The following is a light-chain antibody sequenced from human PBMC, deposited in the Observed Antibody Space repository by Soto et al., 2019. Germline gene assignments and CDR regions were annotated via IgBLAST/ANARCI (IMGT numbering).Light chain of an antibody. J-gene: IGLJ2*01. V-gene: IGLV1-47*01. CDR1: STNNGSNY. CDR3: AAWDDSLSGVV. Sequence: QSVLTQPPSASGTPGQRVTISCSGSSTNNGSNYVYWYQQLPGTAPKLLIYRNNQRPSGVPDRFSGSKSGNSASLAISGLRSEDEADYYCAAWDDSLSGVVFGGGTQLTVL. CDR2: RNN.